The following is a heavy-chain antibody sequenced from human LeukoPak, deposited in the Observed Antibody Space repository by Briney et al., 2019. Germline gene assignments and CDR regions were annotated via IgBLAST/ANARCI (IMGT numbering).Heavy chain of an antibody. CDR3: ARDPGSGWYQDY. D-gene: IGHD6-19*01. V-gene: IGHV4-4*07. Sequence: SETLSLTCTVSGGSISRYYWSWIRQPAGKGLEWIGRIYTSGSTNYNPSLKSRVTISVDTSKNQFSLKLSSVTAADRAVYYCARDPGSGWYQDYWGQGTLVTVSS. J-gene: IGHJ4*02. CDR1: GGSISRYY. CDR2: IYTSGST.